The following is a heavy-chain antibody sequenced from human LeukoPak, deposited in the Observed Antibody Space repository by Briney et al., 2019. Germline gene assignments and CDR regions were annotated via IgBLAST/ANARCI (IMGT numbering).Heavy chain of an antibody. CDR2: IRYGGSNK. V-gene: IGHV3-30*02. CDR3: AKAHFVDERVPAATPADY. Sequence: GSLRLSCAASGFTFSSYGMHWVRQAPGKGLEWVAFIRYGGSNKYYADSVKGRFTISRDNSKNTLYLQMNSLRAEDTAVYYCAKAHFVDERVPAATPADYWGQGTLVTVSS. D-gene: IGHD2-2*01. J-gene: IGHJ4*02. CDR1: GFTFSSYG.